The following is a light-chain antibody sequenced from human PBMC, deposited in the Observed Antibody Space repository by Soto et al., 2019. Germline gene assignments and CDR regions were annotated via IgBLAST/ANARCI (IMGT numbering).Light chain of an antibody. J-gene: IGKJ5*01. V-gene: IGKV3-15*01. CDR1: QSISTK. CDR3: QQYDNWPPT. Sequence: IVMTQSPATLSVSPGGRATLSCRASQSISTKLAWYQQKPGQAPRLLIYGASTRAPGIPVRFSGSGSGTEFTLTITSLQSEDFAVYYCQQYDNWPPTFGQGTPLEIK. CDR2: GAS.